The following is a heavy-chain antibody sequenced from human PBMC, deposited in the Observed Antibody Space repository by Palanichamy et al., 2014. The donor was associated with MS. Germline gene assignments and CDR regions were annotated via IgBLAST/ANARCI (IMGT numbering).Heavy chain of an antibody. D-gene: IGHD4-17*01. CDR3: ARDWGDYRSYYYGMDV. J-gene: IGHJ6*02. CDR2: ISSSGSTI. V-gene: IGHV3-48*03. CDR1: GFTFSSYE. Sequence: EVQLVESGGGLVQPGGSLRLSCAASGFTFSSYEMNWVRQAPGKGLEWVSYISSSGSTIYYADSVKGRFTISRDNAKNSLYLQMNSLRAEDTAVYYCARDWGDYRSYYYGMDVWGQGTTVTVSS.